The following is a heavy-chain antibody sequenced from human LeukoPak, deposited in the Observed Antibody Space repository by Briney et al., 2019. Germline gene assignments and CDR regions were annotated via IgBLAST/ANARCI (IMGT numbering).Heavy chain of an antibody. Sequence: PGGSLRLSCAASGFTFSSYWMHWARQAPGKGLVWVSRINSDGSSTSYADSVKGRFTISRDTAKNTLYLQMNSLRAEDTAVYYCARDLQWLVRDYYYYYGMDVWGQGTTVTVSS. CDR1: GFTFSSYW. CDR3: ARDLQWLVRDYYYYYGMDV. D-gene: IGHD6-19*01. J-gene: IGHJ6*02. V-gene: IGHV3-74*01. CDR2: INSDGSST.